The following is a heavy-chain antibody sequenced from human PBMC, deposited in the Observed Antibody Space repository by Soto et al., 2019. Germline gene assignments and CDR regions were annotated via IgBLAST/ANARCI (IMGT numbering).Heavy chain of an antibody. CDR2: ISAYNGNT. CDR1: GYTFTSYC. Sequence: ASVKVSCKASGYTFTSYCISWVRQAPGQGLECMGWISAYNGNTNYAQKLQGRVTMTTDTSTSTAYMELRSLRSDDTAVYYCARALIRGFGDPPDYWGQGTLVTVSS. V-gene: IGHV1-18*04. D-gene: IGHD3-10*01. CDR3: ARALIRGFGDPPDY. J-gene: IGHJ4*02.